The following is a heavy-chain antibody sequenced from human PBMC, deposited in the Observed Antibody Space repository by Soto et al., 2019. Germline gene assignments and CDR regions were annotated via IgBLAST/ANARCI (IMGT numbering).Heavy chain of an antibody. CDR1: GFTFSSYA. V-gene: IGHV3-30-3*01. CDR2: ISYDGSNK. D-gene: IGHD2-2*01. J-gene: IGHJ6*04. CDR3: ASAGYCISTSCRDYYYYGMDV. Sequence: QVQLVESGGGVVQPGRSLRLSCAASGFTFSSYAMHWVRQAPGKGLEWVAVISYDGSNKYYADSVKGRFTISRDNSKNTMYLQRNSLRAADTAVYYCASAGYCISTSCRDYYYYGMDVWGKGTTVTVSS.